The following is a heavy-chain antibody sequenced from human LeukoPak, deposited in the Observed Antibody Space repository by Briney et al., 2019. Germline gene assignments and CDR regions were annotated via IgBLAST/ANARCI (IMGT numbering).Heavy chain of an antibody. J-gene: IGHJ4*02. CDR1: GFTFSSHS. V-gene: IGHV3-21*04. CDR3: ARDGMGSYDQ. Sequence: GGSLRLSCAASGFTFSSHSMNWVRQAPGKGLEWVSSISSSSSYIYYADSVKGRFTISRDNAKNSLYLQMNSLRAEDTAVYYCARDGMGSYDQWGQGTLVTVSS. D-gene: IGHD3-10*01. CDR2: ISSSSSYI.